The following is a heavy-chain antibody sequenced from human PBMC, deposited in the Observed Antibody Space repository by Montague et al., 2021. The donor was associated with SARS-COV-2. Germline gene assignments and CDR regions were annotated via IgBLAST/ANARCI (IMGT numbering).Heavy chain of an antibody. Sequence: SETLSLTCAVYGGSISRYYWSWIRQPPGKGLEWIGYISYSGHTNYNPSLKSRVTISVDTSKNQFSLTLSSLAAADTAIYYCARDSRRCGVECYEDSFDSWGPGTVVTVSS. V-gene: IGHV4-59*01. J-gene: IGHJ3*02. CDR3: ARDSRRCGVECYEDSFDS. CDR1: GGSISRYY. CDR2: ISYSGHT. D-gene: IGHD2-21*01.